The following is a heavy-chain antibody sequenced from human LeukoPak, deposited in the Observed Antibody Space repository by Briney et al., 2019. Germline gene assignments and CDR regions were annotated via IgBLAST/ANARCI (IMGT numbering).Heavy chain of an antibody. Sequence: GASVKLSCKASGYTFTGYYMHWVRQAPGQGLEWMGWFNPNSGGTNYAQKFQGRVTMTRDTSISTAYLELSRLRSDDAAVYYCARGKKATVTTYGFYWGQGTLVTVSS. CDR1: GYTFTGYY. V-gene: IGHV1-2*02. CDR3: ARGKKATVTTYGFY. CDR2: FNPNSGGT. D-gene: IGHD4-17*01. J-gene: IGHJ4*02.